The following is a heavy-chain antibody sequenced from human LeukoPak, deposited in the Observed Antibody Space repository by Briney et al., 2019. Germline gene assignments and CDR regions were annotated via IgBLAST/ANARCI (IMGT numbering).Heavy chain of an antibody. J-gene: IGHJ5*02. CDR3: ARVVQWLVPWFDP. CDR1: GGPLSSGGYS. V-gene: IGHV4-30-2*01. Sequence: PSQTLSLTCAVSGGPLSSGGYSWSWVRQPPGKGLEWIVYIYHSGSNYYNPSLKSRFTISVDRSKNQFSLKLSSVAAADTAVYYCARVVQWLVPWFDPWGQGTLVTVSS. CDR2: IYHSGSN. D-gene: IGHD6-19*01.